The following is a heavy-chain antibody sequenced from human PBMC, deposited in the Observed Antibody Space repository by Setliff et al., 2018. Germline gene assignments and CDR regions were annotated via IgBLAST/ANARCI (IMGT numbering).Heavy chain of an antibody. CDR1: GFTFSNYG. CDR2: ISYDGSYK. D-gene: IGHD3-10*01. Sequence: GGSLRLSCAVSGFTFSNYGVHWVRQAPGKGLEWVAVISYDGSYKSHADSVKDRFTISRDNSKNTLYLQMNSLRPEDTAVYYCAKGQSSGGSRSPDFDAWGQGSLVTVSS. J-gene: IGHJ4*02. CDR3: AKGQSSGGSRSPDFDA. V-gene: IGHV3-30*18.